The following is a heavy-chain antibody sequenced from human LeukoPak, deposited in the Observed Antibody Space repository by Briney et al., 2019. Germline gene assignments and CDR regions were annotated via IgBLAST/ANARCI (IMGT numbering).Heavy chain of an antibody. CDR1: GFTFSSYA. CDR2: ISGSGGST. CDR3: AKGSSMYQLDSLLDY. D-gene: IGHD2-2*01. V-gene: IGHV3-23*01. Sequence: TGGSLRLSCAASGFTFSSYAMSWVRQAPGKGLEWVSAISGSGGSTYYADSVKGRFTISRDNSKNTLYLQMNSLRAEDTAVYYCAKGSSMYQLDSLLDYWGQGTLVTVSS. J-gene: IGHJ4*02.